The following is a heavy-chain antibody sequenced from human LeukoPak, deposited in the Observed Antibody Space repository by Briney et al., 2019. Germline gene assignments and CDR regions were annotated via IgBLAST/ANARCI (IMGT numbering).Heavy chain of an antibody. D-gene: IGHD6-19*01. CDR2: ISGSGGST. V-gene: IGHV3-23*01. Sequence: GGSLRLSSAASGFTFSSYAMSWVRQAPGKGLEWVSAISGSGGSTYYADSVKGRFTISRDNSKNTLYLQMNSLRAEDTAVYYCANILPGIAVAGHDAFDIWGQGTMVTVSS. J-gene: IGHJ3*02. CDR1: GFTFSSYA. CDR3: ANILPGIAVAGHDAFDI.